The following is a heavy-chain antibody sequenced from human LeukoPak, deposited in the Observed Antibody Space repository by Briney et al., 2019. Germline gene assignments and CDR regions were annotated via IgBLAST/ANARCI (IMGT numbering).Heavy chain of an antibody. D-gene: IGHD3-16*01. CDR3: ARSSGETTYDY. J-gene: IGHJ4*02. CDR2: ISAYNGNT. V-gene: IGHV1-18*01. Sequence: ASVKVSCKASGYTVTNYAISWVRQAAGQCLEWMGWISAYNGNTNYAQKFQGRVTMTTDTSTSTAYMELRSLRSDDTAVYYCARSSGETTYDYWGQGTLVTVSS. CDR1: GYTVTNYA.